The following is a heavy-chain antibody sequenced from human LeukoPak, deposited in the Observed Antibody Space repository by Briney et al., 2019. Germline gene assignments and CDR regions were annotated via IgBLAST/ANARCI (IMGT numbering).Heavy chain of an antibody. CDR1: GGSISSYY. CDR3: ARDSSNSIAAAVY. D-gene: IGHD6-13*01. CDR2: IYYSGST. V-gene: IGHV4-59*01. Sequence: SETLSLTCTVSGGSISSYYWSWLRQPPGKGLEWIGYIYYSGSTNYNPSLKSRVTISVDTSKNQFSLKLSSVTAADTAVYYCARDSSNSIAAAVYWGQGTLVTVSS. J-gene: IGHJ4*02.